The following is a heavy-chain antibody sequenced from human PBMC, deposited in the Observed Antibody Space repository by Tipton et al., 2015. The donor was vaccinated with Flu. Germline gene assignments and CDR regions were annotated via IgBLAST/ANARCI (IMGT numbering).Heavy chain of an antibody. CDR3: ARGYCSCGSCSYWYFAL. Sequence: TLSLTCAVYGGSFSGYYWSWIRQPPGKGLEWIGEINHSGSTNYNPSLKSRVTISVDTSKSQFSLRLSSVTAADTAVYYCARGYCSCGSCSYWYFALWGRGTLVTVSS. V-gene: IGHV4-34*01. CDR2: INHSGST. D-gene: IGHD2-15*01. J-gene: IGHJ2*01. CDR1: GGSFSGYY.